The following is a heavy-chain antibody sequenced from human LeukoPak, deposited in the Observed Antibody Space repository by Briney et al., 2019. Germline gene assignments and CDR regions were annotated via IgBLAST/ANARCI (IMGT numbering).Heavy chain of an antibody. J-gene: IGHJ4*02. CDR3: ARGLQWLVKYYFDY. CDR2: INHSGST. D-gene: IGHD6-19*01. V-gene: IGHV4-34*01. CDR1: GGSFSGYY. Sequence: PSETLSLTCAVYGGSFSGYYWSWIRQPPGKGLEWIGEINHSGSTNYNPSLKSRVTISVDTSKNQFSLKLSSVTAADTAVYYCARGLQWLVKYYFDYWGQGTLVTVSS.